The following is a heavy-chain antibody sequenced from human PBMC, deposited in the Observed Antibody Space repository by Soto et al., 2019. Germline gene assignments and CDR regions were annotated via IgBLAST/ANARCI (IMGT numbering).Heavy chain of an antibody. J-gene: IGHJ6*03. CDR3: ARAPGYSYGYSPLRKTTSTGPGYYMDV. Sequence: GGSLRLSCAASGFTFSSYSMNWVRQAPGKGLEWVSYISSSSSTIYYADSVKGRFTISRDNAKNSLYLQMNSLRAEDTAVYYCARAPGYSYGYSPLRKTTSTGPGYYMDVWGKGTTVTVSS. CDR1: GFTFSSYS. CDR2: ISSSSSTI. V-gene: IGHV3-48*01. D-gene: IGHD5-18*01.